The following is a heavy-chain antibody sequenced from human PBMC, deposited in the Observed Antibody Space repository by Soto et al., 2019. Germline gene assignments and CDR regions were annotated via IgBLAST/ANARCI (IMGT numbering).Heavy chain of an antibody. V-gene: IGHV3-11*03. CDR1: GFTFSDYY. CDR3: ARADLRRNHDY. J-gene: IGHJ4*02. CDR2: ISSSSSYT. Sequence: PGGSLRLSCAASGFTFSDYYMSWIRQAPGKGLEWVSYISSSSSYTNYADSVKGRFTISRDNAKNSLYLQMNSLRAGDTAVYYCARADLRRNHDYWGQGTLVTVSS.